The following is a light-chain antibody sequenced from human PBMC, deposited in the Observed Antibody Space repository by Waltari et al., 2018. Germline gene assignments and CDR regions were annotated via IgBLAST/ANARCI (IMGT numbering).Light chain of an antibody. V-gene: IGKV4-1*01. Sequence: DIVMTQSPDSLSLSLGDRATINCKSSQTILYNSSNKNYLSWYQQKPGQPPKLLIYWASTRDSGVPDRFSGSGSGTDFTLAISSLQAEDVAVYYCQQYYSGLTFGGGTRVEIK. CDR3: QQYYSGLT. J-gene: IGKJ4*01. CDR1: QTILYNSSNKNY. CDR2: WAS.